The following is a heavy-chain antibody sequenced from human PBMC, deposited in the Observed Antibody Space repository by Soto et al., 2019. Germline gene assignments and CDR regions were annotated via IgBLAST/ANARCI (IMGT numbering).Heavy chain of an antibody. CDR2: RYYSGST. J-gene: IGHJ4*02. D-gene: IGHD3-10*01. Sequence: QVQLQESGPGLVKPSQTLSLTCTVSGCSISSGGYYWSWIRQHPGKGLEWIGYRYYSGSTYYNPYLKSRVTKSVDTSKNQLALELRSVTAADTGVYYCARARFGEPFDYWGQGTLVTVSS. V-gene: IGHV4-31*03. CDR1: GCSISSGGYY. CDR3: ARARFGEPFDY.